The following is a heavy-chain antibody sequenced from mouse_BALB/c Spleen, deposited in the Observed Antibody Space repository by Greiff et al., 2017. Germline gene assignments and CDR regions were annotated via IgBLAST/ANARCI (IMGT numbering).Heavy chain of an antibody. CDR1: GFTFSSYA. CDR3: ARDDGSSHFDY. V-gene: IGHV5-9-4*01. D-gene: IGHD1-1*01. CDR2: ISSGGSYT. Sequence: EVMLVESGGGLVKPGGSLKLSCAASGFTFSSYAMSWVRQSPEKRLEWVAEISSGGSYTYYPDTVTGRFTISRDNAKNTLYLEMSSLRSEDTAMYYCARDDGSSHFDYWGQGTTLTVSS. J-gene: IGHJ2*01.